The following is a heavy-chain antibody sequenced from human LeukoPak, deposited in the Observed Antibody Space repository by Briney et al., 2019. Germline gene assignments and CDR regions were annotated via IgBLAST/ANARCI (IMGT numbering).Heavy chain of an antibody. Sequence: ASVKVSCKASGYPFTSYYINWVRQAPGQGLEWMGWISAYNGDTNYAQNLQGTVTMTTDTSTDPAYMELRSLRSDDTAVYYCARDGLSYTNPNNWFDPWGQGTLVTVSS. V-gene: IGHV1-18*01. CDR1: GYPFTSYY. CDR3: ARDGLSYTNPNNWFDP. J-gene: IGHJ5*02. D-gene: IGHD2-2*02. CDR2: ISAYNGDT.